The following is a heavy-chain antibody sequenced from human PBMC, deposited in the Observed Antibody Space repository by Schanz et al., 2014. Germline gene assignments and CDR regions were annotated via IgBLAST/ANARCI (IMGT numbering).Heavy chain of an antibody. CDR3: ARDGFGGYLDS. Sequence: EVHLVESGGGLVQPGGSLRLSCAASGFTFSHYWLSWVRQTPGKRLEWVANIRQDGGAKFYVDSVNSRFAISRDNAENSVYLQMNSLRAEDTAVYYCARDGFGGYLDSWGQGTLVTVSS. CDR1: GFTFSHYW. CDR2: IRQDGGAK. V-gene: IGHV3-7*03. J-gene: IGHJ4*02. D-gene: IGHD3-10*01.